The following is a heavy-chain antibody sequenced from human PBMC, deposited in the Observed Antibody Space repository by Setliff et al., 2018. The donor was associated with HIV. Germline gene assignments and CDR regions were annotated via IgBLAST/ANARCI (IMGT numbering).Heavy chain of an antibody. Sequence: SETLSLPCSVSGGSISSSTYYWGWIRQPPGKGLEWIGDIFYTGNTYYNPSLKSRVAISVDTSENQFSLKLNSVTAADTAVYYCARRGRDGVLIVFATGFDPWGQGTLVTVSS. CDR1: GGSISSSTYY. V-gene: IGHV4-39*01. J-gene: IGHJ5*02. CDR2: IFYTGNT. CDR3: ARRGRDGVLIVFATGFDP. D-gene: IGHD2-8*01.